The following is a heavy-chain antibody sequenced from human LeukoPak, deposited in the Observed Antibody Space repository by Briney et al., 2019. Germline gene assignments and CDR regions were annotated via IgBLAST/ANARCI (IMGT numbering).Heavy chain of an antibody. V-gene: IGHV3-21*01. CDR1: GFTFSSYS. Sequence: GGSLRLSCAASGFTFSSYSMNWVRQAPGKGLEWVSSMSSNSKYIYYAGSVKGRFTISRDNAKNSLYLQMHSLRAEDTAVYYCARDLRLYDYWSGLLEIWGQGTMVTVSS. D-gene: IGHD3-3*01. CDR3: ARDLRLYDYWSGLLEI. CDR2: MSSNSKYI. J-gene: IGHJ3*02.